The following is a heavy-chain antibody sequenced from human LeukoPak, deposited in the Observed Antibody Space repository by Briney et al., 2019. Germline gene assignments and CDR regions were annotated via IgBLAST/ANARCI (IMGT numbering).Heavy chain of an antibody. V-gene: IGHV3-9*01. D-gene: IGHD2-21*02. CDR3: AKGDIGGGRDY. CDR1: GFTFDGYA. CDR2: ISWNSGSI. J-gene: IGHJ4*02. Sequence: GRSLRLSCAASGFTFDGYAMHWVRQAPGKGLEWVSGISWNSGSIGYADSVKGRFTISRDNAKNSLYLQMNSLRAEDTALYYCAKGDIGGGRDYWGQGTLVTVSS.